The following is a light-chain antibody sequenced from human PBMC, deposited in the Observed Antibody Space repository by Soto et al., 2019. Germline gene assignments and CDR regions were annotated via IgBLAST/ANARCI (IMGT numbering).Light chain of an antibody. J-gene: IGKJ1*01. V-gene: IGKV3-20*01. Sequence: EIVLTQSPGTLSLSPGERATLSCRASQSVRSNCLAWYQQKPGQAPRLLIYGASSRATGIPDRFSGSGSGTDFSLTISRLEPEDFAVYYCQQYGSSPLTFCQGTKVEIK. CDR3: QQYGSSPLT. CDR1: QSVRSNC. CDR2: GAS.